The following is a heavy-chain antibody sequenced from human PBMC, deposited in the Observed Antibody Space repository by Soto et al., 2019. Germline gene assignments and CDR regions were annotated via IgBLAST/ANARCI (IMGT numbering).Heavy chain of an antibody. Sequence: EVQLAESGGGLVKPGGSLRLSCAASGFTFSSYSMNWVRQGPGKGLEWVSAISSTSSYIYYADSVKGRFTIPRDNAKNPLYLQMNSLRVEDTAVYYCAGGGQLDPWGQGTLVTVSS. CDR2: ISSTSSYI. V-gene: IGHV3-21*02. J-gene: IGHJ5*02. CDR3: AGGGQLDP. D-gene: IGHD3-16*01. CDR1: GFTFSSYS.